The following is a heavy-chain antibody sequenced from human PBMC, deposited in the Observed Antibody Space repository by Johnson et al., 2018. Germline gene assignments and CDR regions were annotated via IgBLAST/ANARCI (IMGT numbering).Heavy chain of an antibody. CDR3: ARSFYSNYATHYYYYMDV. CDR2: ISHSGST. Sequence: QVQLQQWGAGLLKPSETLSLTCAVYGGSFSGFYWSWIRQPPGKGLEWIGEISHSGSTNYNPSLKIRVTVPVDTSKNQFPLKLRSRTAADTSVYYCARSFYSNYATHYYYYMDVWGQGTTVTVSS. D-gene: IGHD4-11*01. V-gene: IGHV4-34*01. CDR1: GGSFSGFY. J-gene: IGHJ6*02.